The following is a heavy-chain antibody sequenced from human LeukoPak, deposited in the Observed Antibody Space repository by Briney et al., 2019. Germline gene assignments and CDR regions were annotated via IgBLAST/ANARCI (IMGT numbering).Heavy chain of an antibody. D-gene: IGHD5-12*01. CDR3: ARGGSGYDFGWFDP. Sequence: PSETLSLTCTVSGGSISSGDYYWSWIRQPPGKGLEWIGYIYYSGSTYYNPSLKSRVTISVETSKNQFSLKLSSVTAADTAVYYCARGGSGYDFGWFDPWGQGTLVTVSS. CDR2: IYYSGST. CDR1: GGSISSGDYY. V-gene: IGHV4-30-4*01. J-gene: IGHJ5*02.